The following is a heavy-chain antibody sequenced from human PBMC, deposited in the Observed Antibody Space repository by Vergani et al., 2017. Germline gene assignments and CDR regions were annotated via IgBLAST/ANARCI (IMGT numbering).Heavy chain of an antibody. Sequence: QVQLQESGPGLVKPSQTLSLTCTVSGGSISSYYWSWIRQPPGKGLEWIGYIYYSGSTNYNPSLKSRVTISVDTSKNQFSLKLSSVTAADTAVYYCARLYYYASSGYPDAFDIWGQGTMVTVSS. CDR2: IYYSGST. CDR3: ARLYYYASSGYPDAFDI. D-gene: IGHD3-22*01. V-gene: IGHV4-59*01. J-gene: IGHJ3*02. CDR1: GGSISSYY.